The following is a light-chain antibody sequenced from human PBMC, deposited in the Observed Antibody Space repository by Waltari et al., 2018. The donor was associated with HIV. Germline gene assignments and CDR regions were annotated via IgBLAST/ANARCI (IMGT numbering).Light chain of an antibody. CDR3: AAWDDSLSARWV. CDR2: RNN. J-gene: IGLJ3*02. Sequence: QSVLTQPPSASGTPGQRVTRSCSGSSSKIGSNYVYWYQQRPGTAPKLLIYRNNQRPSGVPDRFSGSKSGTSASLAISGLRSEDEADYYCAAWDDSLSARWVFGGGTELTVL. CDR1: SSKIGSNY. V-gene: IGLV1-47*01.